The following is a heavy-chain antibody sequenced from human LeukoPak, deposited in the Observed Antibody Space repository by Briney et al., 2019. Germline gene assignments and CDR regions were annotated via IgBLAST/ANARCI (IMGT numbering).Heavy chain of an antibody. CDR1: GFTFSIYA. Sequence: GGSLRLSCAASGFTFSIYAMSWVRQAPGKGLEWVSAISGGGGSTYHADSVKGRFTISGDNSKNTLYLQMNSLRAEDTAVYYCAKCIVGATAPFDYWGQGTLVTVSS. J-gene: IGHJ4*02. V-gene: IGHV3-23*01. CDR2: ISGGGGST. D-gene: IGHD1-26*01. CDR3: AKCIVGATAPFDY.